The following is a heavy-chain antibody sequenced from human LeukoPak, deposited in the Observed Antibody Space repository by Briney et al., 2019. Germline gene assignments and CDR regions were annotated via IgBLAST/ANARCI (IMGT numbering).Heavy chain of an antibody. J-gene: IGHJ4*02. Sequence: GGSLRLSCAASGFTFDNYWMHWVRQVPGKEPVGVSRINNDGRSIAYAGFVKGRFTISRDNAKNTLYLQMNRLSAEDTAVYYCARDGGSEGYRNGYFDFWGRGTLVTVSS. D-gene: IGHD3-10*01. V-gene: IGHV3-74*03. CDR3: ARDGGSEGYRNGYFDF. CDR2: INNDGRSI. CDR1: GFTFDNYW.